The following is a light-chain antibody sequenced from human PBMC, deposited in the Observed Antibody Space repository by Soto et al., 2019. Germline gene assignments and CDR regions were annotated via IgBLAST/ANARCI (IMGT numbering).Light chain of an antibody. J-gene: IGKJ3*01. CDR1: QSISSY. CDR2: AAS. CDR3: HQSYSTLT. Sequence: DIPMTQSPSSLSASVGDRVTITCRASQSISSYLNWYQQKPGKAPKLLIYAASSLQSGVPSRFSGSGSGTDFTLTISSLQHEDFATYYCHQSYSTLTFGPGTKVDIK. V-gene: IGKV1-39*01.